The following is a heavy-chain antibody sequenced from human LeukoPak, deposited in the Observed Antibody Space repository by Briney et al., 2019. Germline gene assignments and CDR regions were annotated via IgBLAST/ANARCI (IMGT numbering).Heavy chain of an antibody. J-gene: IGHJ4*02. CDR3: ARDLTERKYPLGY. V-gene: IGHV3-30*02. CDR2: IGYSGSDI. Sequence: GGSLRLSCAASGFTFSSFVMHWVRQAPGEGQEWVAYIGYSGSDIYYADSVKGRFTNSRDNSKNTVHLQLSSLRAADTALYSCARDLTERKYPLGYWGQGTLVTVSS. CDR1: GFTFSSFV. D-gene: IGHD2-2*01.